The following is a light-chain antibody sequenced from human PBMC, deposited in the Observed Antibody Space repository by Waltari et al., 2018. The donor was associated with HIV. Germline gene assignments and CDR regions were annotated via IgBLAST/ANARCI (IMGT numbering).Light chain of an antibody. CDR3: CSYAGSYTLV. CDR1: SSDVGDYNY. V-gene: IGLV2-11*01. Sequence: QSALTQPRSVSGSPGQSVTISCTGTSSDVGDYNYVSWYQQHPGKAPKLMIYDVSKRPSGVPSCFSGSNSVNMASLTSAGLQAEDEADYYCCSYAGSYTLVFGGGTKLTVL. CDR2: DVS. J-gene: IGLJ2*01.